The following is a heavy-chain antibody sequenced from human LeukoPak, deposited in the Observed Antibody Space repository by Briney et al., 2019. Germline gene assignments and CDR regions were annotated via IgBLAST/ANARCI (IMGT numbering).Heavy chain of an antibody. Sequence: GGSLRLSCAASGFISSSSYMSWVRQAPGKGLEWVSVIYSGGSTYYADSVKGRFTISRDNSKNTLYLQMNSLRAEETAVYYRAKDSWDYYHDSSGYLAYWGQGTLVTVSS. CDR3: AKDSWDYYHDSSGYLAY. J-gene: IGHJ4*02. V-gene: IGHV3-66*02. CDR1: GFISSSSY. CDR2: IYSGGST. D-gene: IGHD3-22*01.